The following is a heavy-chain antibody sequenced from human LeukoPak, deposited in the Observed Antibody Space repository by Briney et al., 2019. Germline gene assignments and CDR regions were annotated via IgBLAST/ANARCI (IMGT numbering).Heavy chain of an antibody. CDR1: GGTFSSYA. CDR2: INPKSGGT. Sequence: ASVKASCKASGGTFSSYAISWVRQAPGLGFEWMGWINPKSGGTSYPQKFQGRLTMTRDTSISTAYMELSRLRPDDTAVYYCVPSANYYYFDYWGQGTLVTVSS. CDR3: VPSANYYYFDY. D-gene: IGHD1-26*01. J-gene: IGHJ4*02. V-gene: IGHV1-2*02.